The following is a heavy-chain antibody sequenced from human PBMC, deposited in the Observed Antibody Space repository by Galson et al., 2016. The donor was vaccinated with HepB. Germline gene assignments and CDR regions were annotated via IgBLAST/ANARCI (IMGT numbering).Heavy chain of an antibody. Sequence: SLRLSCAASGFTVSNNYMKWVRQAPGKGLEWVSLIYSNGDTRYADYVKGRFTIPRDNFKNTVYLHMNNLRAEDTAMYYCSRDRHRLSQNTVIGLWGQGTLVTVSS. D-gene: IGHD2/OR15-2a*01. CDR3: SRDRHRLSQNTVIGL. CDR2: IYSNGDT. J-gene: IGHJ4*02. CDR1: GFTVSNNY. V-gene: IGHV3-53*01.